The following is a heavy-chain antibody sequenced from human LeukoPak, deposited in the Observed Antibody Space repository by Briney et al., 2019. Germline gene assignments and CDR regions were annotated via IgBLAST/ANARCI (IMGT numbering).Heavy chain of an antibody. J-gene: IGHJ4*02. V-gene: IGHV3-48*04. CDR1: GFTFSSYS. CDR2: ISSSSSTI. Sequence: GGSLRLSCAASGFTFSSYSFNWVRQAPGKGLEWVSYISSSSSTIYYADSVKGRFTISRDDAKNSLYLQMNSLRAEDTAVYHCARAYSGGGIVVVPAANWGQGTLVTVSS. CDR3: ARAYSGGGIVVVPAAN. D-gene: IGHD2-2*01.